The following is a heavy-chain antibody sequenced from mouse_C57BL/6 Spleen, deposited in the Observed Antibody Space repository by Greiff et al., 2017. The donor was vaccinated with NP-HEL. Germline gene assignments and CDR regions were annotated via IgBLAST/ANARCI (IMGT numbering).Heavy chain of an antibody. D-gene: IGHD1-1*01. CDR3: ARDYGSRSYWYFDV. V-gene: IGHV1-69*01. CDR1: GYTFTSYW. CDR2: IDPSDSYT. Sequence: QVQLQQPGAELVMPGASVKLSCKASGYTFTSYWMHWVKQRPGQGLEWIGEIDPSDSYTNYNQKFKGKSTLTVDKSSSTAYMQLSSLTSEDSAVYYCARDYGSRSYWYFDVWAQGPRSPSPQ. J-gene: IGHJ1*03.